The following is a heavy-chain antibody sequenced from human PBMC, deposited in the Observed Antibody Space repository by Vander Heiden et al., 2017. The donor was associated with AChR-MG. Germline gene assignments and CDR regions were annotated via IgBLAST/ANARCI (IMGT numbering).Heavy chain of an antibody. CDR3: VTDPFD. Sequence: EVQLVESGGGLVKPGGSLRLSCTASGLTLSNTWMHWVRQAPGKGLEWVGRIKRKTDGGTTDYAAPVKGRFTISRDDSKNTLFLQMNSLKTEDTAVYYCVTDPFDWPQGTLVTVSS. CDR1: GLTLSNTW. V-gene: IGHV3-15*01. CDR2: IKRKTDGGTT. J-gene: IGHJ4*02.